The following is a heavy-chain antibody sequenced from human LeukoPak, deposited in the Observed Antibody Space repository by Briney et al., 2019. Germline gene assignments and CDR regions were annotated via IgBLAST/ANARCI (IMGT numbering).Heavy chain of an antibody. J-gene: IGHJ4*02. CDR2: IYSGGST. V-gene: IGHV3-53*01. CDR3: AREGPVSGFDY. CDR1: GFTVSSNY. Sequence: PGGSLRLSCAASGFTVSSNYMSWVRQAPGKGLEWVSVIYSGGSTYYADSVKGRFTISRDNSKNTLYLQMNSLKAEDTAAYYCAREGPVSGFDYWGQGTLVTVSS.